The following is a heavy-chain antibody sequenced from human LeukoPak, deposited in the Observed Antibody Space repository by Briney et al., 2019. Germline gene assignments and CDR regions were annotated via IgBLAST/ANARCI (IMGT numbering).Heavy chain of an antibody. V-gene: IGHV1-46*01. D-gene: IGHD3-10*01. Sequence: SSGTVSCKASGYTFTTYYMHWVRHAPGQGLEWMGIINPSGGSATYAQNFQGRVTMTRDTSTTTVYMELISLRSEDTAVYYCARDGQPGAHYGLKSHGFDFWGQGTLVTL. CDR3: ARDGQPGAHYGLKSHGFDF. CDR2: INPSGGSA. J-gene: IGHJ4*02. CDR1: GYTFTTYY.